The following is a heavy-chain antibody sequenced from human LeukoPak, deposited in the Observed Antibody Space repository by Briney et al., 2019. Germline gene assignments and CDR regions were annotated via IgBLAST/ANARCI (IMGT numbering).Heavy chain of an antibody. Sequence: SETLSLTCTVSGGSISSSSYYWGWIRQPPGKGLEWIGEINHSGSTNYNPSLKSRVTISVDTSKNQFSLKLSSVTAADTAVYYCARGALNYYGSGSYYDYWGQGTLVTVSS. CDR2: INHSGST. J-gene: IGHJ4*02. D-gene: IGHD3-10*01. CDR1: GGSISSSSYY. V-gene: IGHV4-39*07. CDR3: ARGALNYYGSGSYYDY.